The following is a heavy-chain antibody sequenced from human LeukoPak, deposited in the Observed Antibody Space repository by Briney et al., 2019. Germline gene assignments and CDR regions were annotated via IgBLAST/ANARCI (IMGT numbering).Heavy chain of an antibody. D-gene: IGHD5-12*01. CDR3: ASGAEGYVFDP. V-gene: IGHV3-48*01. Sequence: GGSLRLSCAASEFTVSSNYMSWVRQAPGKGLEWVSYISSSSGTIYYADSVKGRFTISRDNAKNSLYLQVNSLRAEDTAVYYCASGAEGYVFDPWGQGTLVTVSS. CDR2: ISSSSGTI. J-gene: IGHJ5*02. CDR1: EFTVSSNY.